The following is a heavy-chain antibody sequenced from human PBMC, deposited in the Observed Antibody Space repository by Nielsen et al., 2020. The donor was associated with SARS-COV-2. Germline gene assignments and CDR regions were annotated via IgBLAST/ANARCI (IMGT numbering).Heavy chain of an antibody. V-gene: IGHV3-33*01. CDR2: IWYDGSNK. J-gene: IGHJ4*02. CDR1: GFTFSSYG. Sequence: GGSLRLSCAASGFTFSSYGMHWVRQAPGKGLEWVAVIWYDGSNKYYADSVKGRFTISRDNAKNSLYLQMNSLRAEDTAVYYCARVGVRYYYGSGSYYKRSSDFDYWGQGTLVTVSS. D-gene: IGHD3-10*01. CDR3: ARVGVRYYYGSGSYYKRSSDFDY.